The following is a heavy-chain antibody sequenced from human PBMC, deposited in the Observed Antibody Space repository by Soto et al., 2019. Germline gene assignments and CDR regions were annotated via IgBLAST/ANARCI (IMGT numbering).Heavy chain of an antibody. CDR3: ARKYYDFWSGYYPYFDY. J-gene: IGHJ4*02. CDR1: DGSFSGYY. CDR2: INHSGST. V-gene: IGHV4-34*01. D-gene: IGHD3-3*01. Sequence: SETLSLTCAVYDGSFSGYYWSWIRQPPGKGLEWIGEINHSGSTNYNPSLKSRVTISVDTSKNQFSLKLSSVTAADTAVYYCARKYYDFWSGYYPYFDYWGQGTLVTVSS.